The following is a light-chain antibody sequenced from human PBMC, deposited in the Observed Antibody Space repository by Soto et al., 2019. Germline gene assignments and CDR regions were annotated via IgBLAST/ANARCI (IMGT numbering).Light chain of an antibody. V-gene: IGKV3-20*01. CDR2: GAS. CDR1: QSVSSTY. CDR3: QQYGDSPRS. J-gene: IGKJ1*01. Sequence: IVLTQSPGTLSLSPGERATLSCRASQSVSSTYLAWYLQKPGQAPRLLIDGASGRATGIPDRFSGSGSGTDFTLTISRLEPEDFAVYYCQQYGDSPRSFGQGTKVDIK.